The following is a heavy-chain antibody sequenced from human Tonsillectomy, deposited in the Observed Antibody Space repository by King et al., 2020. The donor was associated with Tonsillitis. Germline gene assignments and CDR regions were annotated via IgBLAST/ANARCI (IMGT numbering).Heavy chain of an antibody. Sequence: PLQESGPGLVKPSETLSLTCTVSGGSISSFYWGWVRQPPGKGLEWIGCIYSSGITNFNPSLKSRVSISVDTSENQFSLNLSSVTAADTAVYYCVRDYWVPVTTTNYYYYMDVWGKGTTVTVSS. CDR3: VRDYWVPVTTTNYYYYMDV. CDR2: IYSSGIT. V-gene: IGHV4-59*01. CDR1: GGSISSFY. D-gene: IGHD1-1*01. J-gene: IGHJ6*03.